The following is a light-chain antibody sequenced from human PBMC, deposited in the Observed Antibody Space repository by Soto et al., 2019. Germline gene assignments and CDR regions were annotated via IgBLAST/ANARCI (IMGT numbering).Light chain of an antibody. CDR3: HQYENWPQT. Sequence: EIVMTQSPATLSVSPGERATLSCRASQSISSNLAWYQQKLGQAPRLLIYRASTRATGIPARFSGSGSRTEFTLTISSLQSEDFALYYCHQYENWPQTFGQGTKVEI. J-gene: IGKJ1*01. V-gene: IGKV3-15*01. CDR2: RAS. CDR1: QSISSN.